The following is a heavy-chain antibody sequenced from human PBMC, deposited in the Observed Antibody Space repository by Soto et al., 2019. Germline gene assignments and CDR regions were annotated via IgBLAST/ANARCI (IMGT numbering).Heavy chain of an antibody. V-gene: IGHV3-30-3*01. CDR1: GFTFSSYA. Sequence: GGSLRLSCAASGFTFSSYAMHWVRQAPGKGLEWVAFISYDGSNKYYADSVKGRFTISRDNSKNTMYLQMNSLRDEDTAVYYCASSRYNKYYFDYWGQGTLVTVSS. D-gene: IGHD1-1*01. J-gene: IGHJ4*02. CDR3: ASSRYNKYYFDY. CDR2: ISYDGSNK.